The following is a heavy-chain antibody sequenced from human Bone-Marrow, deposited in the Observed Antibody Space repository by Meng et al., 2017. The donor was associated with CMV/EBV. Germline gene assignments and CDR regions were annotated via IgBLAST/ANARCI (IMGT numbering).Heavy chain of an antibody. CDR3: AKDSHPYQLLFRNYFDY. D-gene: IGHD2-2*01. J-gene: IGHJ4*02. CDR1: GFTFSSYG. CDR2: IRYDGSNK. V-gene: IGHV3-30*02. Sequence: GESLKISCAASGFTFSSYGMHWVRQAPGKGLEWVAFIRYDGSNKYYADSVKGRFTISRDNSKNTLYLQMNSLRAEDTAVYYCAKDSHPYQLLFRNYFDYWGQGTLATVSS.